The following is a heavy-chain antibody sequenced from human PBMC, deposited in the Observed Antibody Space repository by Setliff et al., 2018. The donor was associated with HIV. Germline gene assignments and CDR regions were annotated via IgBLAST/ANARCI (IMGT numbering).Heavy chain of an antibody. CDR3: ARGSKGGFFDY. Sequence: PSETLSLTCTVSGGSISSYYWSWIRQSPGKGLEWIGYIYYSGSTNYNPSLKSRVTISVDTSKNQFSLKLSSVTAANTAVYYCARGSKGGFFDYWGQGTLVTVSS. CDR2: IYYSGST. V-gene: IGHV4-59*12. CDR1: GGSISSYY. J-gene: IGHJ4*02. D-gene: IGHD3-16*01.